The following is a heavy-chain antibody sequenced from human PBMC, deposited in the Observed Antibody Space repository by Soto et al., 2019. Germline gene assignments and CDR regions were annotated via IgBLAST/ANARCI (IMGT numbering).Heavy chain of an antibody. V-gene: IGHV3-30-3*01. CDR1: GFTFSSYA. CDR2: ISYDGSNK. D-gene: IGHD2-21*01. J-gene: IGHJ6*02. Sequence: ESGGGVVQPGRSLRLSCAASGFTFSSYAMHWVRQAPGKGLEWVAVISYDGSNKYYADSVKGRFTISRDNFKNTLYLQMNSLSVEDTAVYYCVRDGVSSKKHLYYYYYGMDVWGQGTTVTVSS. CDR3: VRDGVSSKKHLYYYYYGMDV.